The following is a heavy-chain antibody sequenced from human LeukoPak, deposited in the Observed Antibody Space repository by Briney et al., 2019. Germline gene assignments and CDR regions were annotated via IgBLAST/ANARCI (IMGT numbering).Heavy chain of an antibody. CDR1: GFTFSSYW. J-gene: IGHJ4*02. CDR3: ARGYYDSSDYYPIVY. CDR2: INSDGSST. V-gene: IGHV3-74*01. D-gene: IGHD3-22*01. Sequence: PGGSLRLSCAASGFTFSSYWMHWVRHAPGKGLVWVSRINSDGSSTSYADSVKGRFTISRDNAKNTLYLQMNSLRAEDTAVYYCARGYYDSSDYYPIVYWGQGTLVTVSS.